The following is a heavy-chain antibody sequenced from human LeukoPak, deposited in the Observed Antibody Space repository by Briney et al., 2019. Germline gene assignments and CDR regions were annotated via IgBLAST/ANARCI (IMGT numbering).Heavy chain of an antibody. Sequence: ASVKVSCKASGGTFSSYAISWVRQAPGQGLEWMGWISAYNGNTNYAQKLQGRVTMTTDTSTSTAYMELRSLRSDDTAVYYCARVSHYGGNSRTLDYYYYGMDVWGQGTTVTVSS. CDR1: GGTFSSYA. D-gene: IGHD4-23*01. CDR2: ISAYNGNT. CDR3: ARVSHYGGNSRTLDYYYYGMDV. J-gene: IGHJ6*02. V-gene: IGHV1-18*01.